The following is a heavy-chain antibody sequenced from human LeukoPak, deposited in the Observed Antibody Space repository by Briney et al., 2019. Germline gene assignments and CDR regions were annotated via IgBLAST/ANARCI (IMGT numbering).Heavy chain of an antibody. CDR3: TTEAWDY. Sequence: GGSLRLSCAASGFTFSTYGMNWVRQAPGKGLEWVSVIYTTGGTYYADSMKGRFTISRDNSKNTLYLQMNNLRVEDTAVYYCTTEAWDYWGQGTRVTVSS. CDR1: GFTFSTYG. CDR2: IYTTGGT. V-gene: IGHV3-66*01. J-gene: IGHJ4*02.